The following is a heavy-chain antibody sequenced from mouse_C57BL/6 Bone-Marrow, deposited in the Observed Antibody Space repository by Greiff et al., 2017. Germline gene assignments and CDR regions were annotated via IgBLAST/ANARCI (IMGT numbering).Heavy chain of an antibody. CDR3: ARRKLGQSYFDY. CDR2: IDPSDSYT. CDR1: GYTFTSYW. D-gene: IGHD4-1*01. V-gene: IGHV1-59*01. Sequence: VQLQQPGAELVRPGTSVKLSCKASGYTFTSYWMHWVKQRPGQGLEWIGVIDPSDSYTNYNQKFKGKATLTVDTSSSTAYMQLSSLTSEDSAVYYCARRKLGQSYFDYWGQGTTLTVSS. J-gene: IGHJ2*01.